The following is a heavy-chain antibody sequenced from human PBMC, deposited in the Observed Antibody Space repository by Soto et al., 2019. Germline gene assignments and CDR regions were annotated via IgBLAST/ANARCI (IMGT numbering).Heavy chain of an antibody. J-gene: IGHJ4*02. V-gene: IGHV1-69*13. Sequence: ASVKVSCKASGGTFSSYAISWVRQAPGQGLEWMGGIIPIFGTANYAQKFQGRVTITADESTSTAYMELSSLRSEDTAVYYCARGLLNYDSTGPLCSWGQGTLVPISS. D-gene: IGHD3-22*01. CDR2: IIPIFGTA. CDR1: GGTFSSYA. CDR3: ARGLLNYDSTGPLCS.